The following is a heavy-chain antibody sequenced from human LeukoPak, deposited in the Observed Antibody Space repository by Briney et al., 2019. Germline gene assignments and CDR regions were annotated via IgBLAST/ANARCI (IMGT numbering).Heavy chain of an antibody. J-gene: IGHJ2*01. D-gene: IGHD3-10*01. CDR2: INPNSGGT. CDR3: ARGGYYYDSAHWYFDL. V-gene: IGHV1-2*02. Sequence: ASVKVSCKASGYTFTGYYMHWVRQAPGQGLERMGWINPNSGGTNYAQKFQGRVTMTRDTSISTAYMELSRLRSDDTAVYYCARGGYYYDSAHWYFDLWGRGTLVTVSS. CDR1: GYTFTGYY.